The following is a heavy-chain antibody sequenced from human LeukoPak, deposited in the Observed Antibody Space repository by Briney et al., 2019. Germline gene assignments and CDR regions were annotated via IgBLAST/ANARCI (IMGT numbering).Heavy chain of an antibody. V-gene: IGHV4-30-2*01. D-gene: IGHD3-10*01. CDR3: AGANKGGSETPQMDV. J-gene: IGHJ6*04. CDR2: IYHSGST. CDR1: GGSISSGGYS. Sequence: NPSETLSLTCAVSGGSISSGGYSWSWIRQPPGKGLEWIGYIYHSGSTYYNPSLKSRVTISVDRSKNQFSLKLSSVTAADTAVYYCAGANKGGSETPQMDVWGKGTTVTVSA.